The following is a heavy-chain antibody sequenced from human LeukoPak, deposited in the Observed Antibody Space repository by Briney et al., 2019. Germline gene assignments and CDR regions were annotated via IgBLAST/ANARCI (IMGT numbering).Heavy chain of an antibody. V-gene: IGHV1-8*03. D-gene: IGHD6-19*01. CDR3: ARTYSSGWYGSDY. J-gene: IGHJ4*02. CDR2: INPNTASA. CDR1: GYSFTTYD. Sequence: GASVKVSCKASGYSFTTYDIHWVRQASGQGLEWMGWINPNTASADYAQKFQGRVTISRDTSLSTVYMELRNLRSEDTAMYYCARTYSSGWYGSDYWGQGTLVTVSS.